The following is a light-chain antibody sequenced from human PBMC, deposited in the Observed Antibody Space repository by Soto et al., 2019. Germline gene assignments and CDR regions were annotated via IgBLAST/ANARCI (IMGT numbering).Light chain of an antibody. V-gene: IGKV1-17*01. CDR1: QSISNH. J-gene: IGKJ4*01. CDR2: AAS. Sequence: DVQLTQSPSSLSASVEDRVIITCRASQSISNHLNWYQQKPGKAPKLLIFAASSLQSGVPSRFSGSRSGTEFILTISSLQPDDFATYYCLQHNSYPHTFGGGTKVDIK. CDR3: LQHNSYPHT.